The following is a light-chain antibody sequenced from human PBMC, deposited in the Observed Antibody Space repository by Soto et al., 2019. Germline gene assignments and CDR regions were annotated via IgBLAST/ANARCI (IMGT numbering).Light chain of an antibody. CDR1: SSDVGGYNY. V-gene: IGLV2-14*01. J-gene: IGLJ1*01. CDR3: SSYTSGSTLEV. CDR2: EVS. Sequence: SALTQPASVSGSPGQSITISCTGTSSDVGGYNYVSWYQHHPGKAPKLMIYEVSNRPSGVSNRFSGSKSGNTASLTISGLQAEDEADYYCSSYTSGSTLEVFGTGSKVTVL.